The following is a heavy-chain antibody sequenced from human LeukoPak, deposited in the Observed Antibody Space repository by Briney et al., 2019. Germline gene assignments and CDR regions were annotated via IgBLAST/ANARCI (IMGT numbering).Heavy chain of an antibody. CDR3: ARASYGSGSSIFYGMDV. CDR1: GFTFSSYS. V-gene: IGHV3-21*01. Sequence: GGSLRLSCAASGFTFSSYSMNWVRQAPGKGLEWVSSISSSSSYIYYADSVKGRFTISRDNAKNSLYLQMNSLRAGDTAVYYCARASYGSGSSIFYGMDVWGQGTTVTVSS. D-gene: IGHD3-10*01. CDR2: ISSSSSYI. J-gene: IGHJ6*02.